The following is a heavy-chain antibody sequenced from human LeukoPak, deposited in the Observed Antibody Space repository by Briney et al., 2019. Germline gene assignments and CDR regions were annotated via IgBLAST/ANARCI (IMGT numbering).Heavy chain of an antibody. V-gene: IGHV3-7*01. D-gene: IGHD2-15*01. J-gene: IGHJ4*02. CDR2: TKPDGSAE. CDR3: ARDGSLNTNFDY. CDR1: GFTFRNYW. Sequence: GGSLRLSCAASGFTFRNYWMGWVRQAPGKGMEWVANTKPDGSAEYYADSVRGRFTNSRDNDNNFLYLQMNTLRAEDTDVYYCARDGSLNTNFDYWGQGTLVTVSS.